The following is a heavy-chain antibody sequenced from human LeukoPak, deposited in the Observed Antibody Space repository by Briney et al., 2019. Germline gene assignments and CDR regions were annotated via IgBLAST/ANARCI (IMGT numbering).Heavy chain of an antibody. CDR3: TRDQTPYY. CDR1: GFTFSDYA. J-gene: IGHJ4*02. CDR2: IRSKDYGGTT. Sequence: GGSLRLSCTASGFTFSDYAMSWVRQAPRKGLEWVGFIRSKDYGGTTEYAASVKGRFTISRDDSKSIAYLQMNSLKTEDTAVYYCTRDQTPYYWGQGTLVTVSS. V-gene: IGHV3-49*04.